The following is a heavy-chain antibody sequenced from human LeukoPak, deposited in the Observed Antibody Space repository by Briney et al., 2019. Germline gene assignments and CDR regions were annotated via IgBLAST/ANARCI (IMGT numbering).Heavy chain of an antibody. CDR2: ISSSSSYI. V-gene: IGHV3-21*01. CDR3: ARDRTLGPFDY. D-gene: IGHD7-27*01. Sequence: GGSLRLSCAASGLTFSSYSMNWVRQAPGKGLEWVSSISSSSSYIYYADSVKGRFTISRDNAKNSLYLQMNSLRAEDTAVYYCARDRTLGPFDYWGQGTLVTVSS. CDR1: GLTFSSYS. J-gene: IGHJ4*02.